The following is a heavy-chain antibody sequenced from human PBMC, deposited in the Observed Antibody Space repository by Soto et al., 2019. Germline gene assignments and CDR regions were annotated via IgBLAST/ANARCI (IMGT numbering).Heavy chain of an antibody. V-gene: IGHV3-74*01. D-gene: IGHD3-10*01. CDR1: GFTFSGYY. J-gene: IGHJ6*04. CDR2: INGDGSRT. CDR3: ARSSPETSPAVVPPPYNVDV. Sequence: EVQLVESGGGLVQPGGTLRLTCAASGFTFSGYYVHWVRQAPGKELVWVSRINGDGSRTAYADSVKGRCTISTDNAKNRLYLQRNSLRVEVTAVYYCARSSPETSPAVVPPPYNVDVWGKGTTVTVSS.